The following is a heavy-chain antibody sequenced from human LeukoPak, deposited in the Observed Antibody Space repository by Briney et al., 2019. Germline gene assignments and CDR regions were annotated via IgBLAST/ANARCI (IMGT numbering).Heavy chain of an antibody. D-gene: IGHD6-13*01. CDR1: GYTFTGYY. V-gene: IGHV1-2*04. J-gene: IGHJ4*01. CDR2: INPNSGGT. Sequence: GASVKVSCKASGYTFTGYYMHWVRQAPGQGLEWMGWINPNSGGTNYAQKFQGWVTMTRDTSISTAYMELSRLGSDDTAVYYCATSIAAAGHAFDYWGQGTLVTVSS. CDR3: ATSIAAAGHAFDY.